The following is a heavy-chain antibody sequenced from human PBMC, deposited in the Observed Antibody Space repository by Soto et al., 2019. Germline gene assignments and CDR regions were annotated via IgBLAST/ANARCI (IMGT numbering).Heavy chain of an antibody. Sequence: QVQLQESGPGLVKPSGTLSLTCAVSGGSISSSNWWSWVRQPPGKGLEWIGEIYHSGSTNYNPSLKSRVTISVDKSKNQVALKWSSLAAADTAVYYCAGGSRAVAGVDFWGPGTLVNLSS. J-gene: IGHJ4*02. CDR3: AGGSRAVAGVDF. V-gene: IGHV4-4*02. D-gene: IGHD6-19*01. CDR2: IYHSGST. CDR1: GGSISSSNW.